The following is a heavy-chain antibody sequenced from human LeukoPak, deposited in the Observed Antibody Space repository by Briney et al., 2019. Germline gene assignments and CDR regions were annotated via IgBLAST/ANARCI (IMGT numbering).Heavy chain of an antibody. J-gene: IGHJ4*02. D-gene: IGHD5-18*01. CDR1: GDTLSTYY. Sequence: SETLSLTCSLSGDTLSTYYWNWIRQTPGRGLEWIGHISLGNTEYHPSLKRRVTISVDTSKNELYLRLTSVTAADTALYFCARDKRHSYGKYFDPWSQGTLVSVSS. V-gene: IGHV4-59*12. CDR3: ARDKRHSYGKYFDP. CDR2: ISLGNT.